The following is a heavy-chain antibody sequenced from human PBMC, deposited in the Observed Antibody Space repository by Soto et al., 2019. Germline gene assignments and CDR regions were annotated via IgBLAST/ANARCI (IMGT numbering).Heavy chain of an antibody. V-gene: IGHV1-3*01. CDR3: ARGAPPDS. CDR2: INPGNGNT. D-gene: IGHD3-10*01. J-gene: IGHJ4*02. CDR1: GYTFTNYA. Sequence: GASVKVSCKASGYTFTNYAMHWVRQAPGQRLEWMGWINPGNGNTKYSQNFQGRVTITRDTSASIAYMELSGLRSEDTAVYYCARGAPPDSWGLGTXVTVSS.